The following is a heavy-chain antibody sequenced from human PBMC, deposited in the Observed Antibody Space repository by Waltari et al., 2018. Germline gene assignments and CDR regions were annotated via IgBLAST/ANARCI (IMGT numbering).Heavy chain of an antibody. D-gene: IGHD1-26*01. V-gene: IGHV1-69*01. CDR3: AREGRVDYYGMDV. Sequence: QVQLVQSGAEVKKPGASVKVSCKASGYTFTGYYMHWVRQAPGQGLEWMGGIIPIFGTANYAQKFQGRVTITTDESTSTAYMELSSLRSEDTAVYYCAREGRVDYYGMDVWGQGTTVTVSS. J-gene: IGHJ6*02. CDR1: GYTFTGYY. CDR2: IIPIFGTA.